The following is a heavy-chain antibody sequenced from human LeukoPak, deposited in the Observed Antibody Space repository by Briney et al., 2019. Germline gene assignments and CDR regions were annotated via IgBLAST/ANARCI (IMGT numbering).Heavy chain of an antibody. D-gene: IGHD1-26*01. V-gene: IGHV4-30-4*08. J-gene: IGHJ6*03. CDR3: ARASRVELYYYYYYMDV. CDR2: IYYSGRT. CDR1: GGSISSGDYY. Sequence: SQTLSLTCTVSGGSISSGDYYWSWIRQPPGKGLEWIGYIYYSGRTYYNPSLKSRVTISVDTSKNQFSLKLSSVTAADTAVYYCARASRVELYYYYYYMDVWGKGATVTVSS.